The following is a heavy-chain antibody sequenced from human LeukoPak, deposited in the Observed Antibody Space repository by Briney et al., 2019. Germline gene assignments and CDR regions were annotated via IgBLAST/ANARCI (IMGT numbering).Heavy chain of an antibody. CDR1: GFTFDDYG. J-gene: IGHJ4*02. Sequence: QSGGSLRLSCAAFGFTFDDYGMSWVRQVPGKGLEWVAGINWNNGKTNYADSVKGRFTISRDNAKNSLYLQMNSLRDEDTALYYCARPRDLCSSSRCPSFDYWGQGTLVTASS. CDR2: INWNNGKT. CDR3: ARPRDLCSSSRCPSFDY. V-gene: IGHV3-20*04. D-gene: IGHD2-2*01.